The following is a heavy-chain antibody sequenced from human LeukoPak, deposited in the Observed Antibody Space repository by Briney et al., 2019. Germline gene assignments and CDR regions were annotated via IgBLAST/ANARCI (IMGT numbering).Heavy chain of an antibody. J-gene: IGHJ4*02. CDR3: ARGQSYSRRWYPYFDF. D-gene: IGHD6-13*01. Sequence: SETLSLTCTVSGDSISNYYWSWIRQPAGKGLEWIGRIYSTGSTDYNPSLKSRVTMSVDTSKNQFSLKLTSVTAADTAVYYCARGQSYSRRWYPYFDFWGQGTLVTVSS. CDR1: GDSISNYY. CDR2: IYSTGST. V-gene: IGHV4-4*07.